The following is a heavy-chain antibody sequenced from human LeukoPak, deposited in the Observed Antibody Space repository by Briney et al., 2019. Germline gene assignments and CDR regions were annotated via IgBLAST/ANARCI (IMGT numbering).Heavy chain of an antibody. J-gene: IGHJ3*02. CDR2: ISNNGGYT. CDR1: GFTFSSSA. CDR3: ARQWEPDAFDI. D-gene: IGHD1-26*01. V-gene: IGHV3-23*01. Sequence: GGSLRLSCAASGFTFSSSAMSWVRQAPGKGLEWVSAISNNGGYTYYADSVQGRFTISRDNSKNTLYLQMNSLRAEDTAVYYCARQWEPDAFDIWGQGTMVTVSS.